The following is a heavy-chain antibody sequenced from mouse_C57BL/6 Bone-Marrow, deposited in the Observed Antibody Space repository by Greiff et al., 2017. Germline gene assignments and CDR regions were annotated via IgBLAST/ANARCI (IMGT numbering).Heavy chain of an antibody. Sequence: QVQLQQPGAELVKPGASVKMSCKASGYTFTSYWITWVKQRPGQGLEWIGDIYPGSGSTNYNEKFKSKATLTVDTSSSTAYMQLRSLTSEGSAVYYCARPYYSDYWYFDVWGTGTTVTVSA. V-gene: IGHV1-55*01. J-gene: IGHJ1*03. D-gene: IGHD2-12*01. CDR2: IYPGSGST. CDR3: ARPYYSDYWYFDV. CDR1: GYTFTSYW.